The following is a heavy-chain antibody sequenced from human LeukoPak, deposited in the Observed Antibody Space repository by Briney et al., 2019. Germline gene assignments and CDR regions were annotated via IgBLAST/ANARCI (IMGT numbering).Heavy chain of an antibody. CDR2: ISSSSSYI. D-gene: IGHD6-13*01. CDR1: GFTFSSYS. V-gene: IGHV3-21*01. J-gene: IGHJ4*02. CDR3: AVRSSLDY. Sequence: GGSLRLSCAASGFTFSSYSMNWVRQAPGKGLEWVSSISSSSSYIYYADSVKGRFTISRDNAKNSLYLQMTSLRAADTAVYYCAVRSSLDYWGQGTLVTVSS.